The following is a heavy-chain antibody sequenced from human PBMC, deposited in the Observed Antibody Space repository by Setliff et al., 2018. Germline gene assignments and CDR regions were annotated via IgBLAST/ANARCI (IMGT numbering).Heavy chain of an antibody. J-gene: IGHJ4*02. CDR1: GGSISSGDYY. D-gene: IGHD3-10*01. CDR3: ARESGSYYESDY. CDR2: IYYSGST. Sequence: PSETLSLTCTVSGGSISSGDYYWSWIRQPPGKGLEWIGYIYYSGSTYYNPSLKSRVTISVDTPKNQFSLKLSSVTAADTAVYYCARESGSYYESDYWGQGTLVTVSS. V-gene: IGHV4-30-4*08.